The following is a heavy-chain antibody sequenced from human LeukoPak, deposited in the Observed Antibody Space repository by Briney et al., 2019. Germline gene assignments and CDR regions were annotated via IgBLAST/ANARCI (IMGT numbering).Heavy chain of an antibody. J-gene: IGHJ6*03. CDR1: GGSMNSGVYY. V-gene: IGHV4-31*03. CDR2: IYYSGST. D-gene: IGHD1-26*01. CDR3: ARELIVPDGGGYYYYYMDV. Sequence: SETLSLTCTVSGGSMNSGVYYWSWIRQHPGKGLEWLGYIYYSGSTYYNPSLKRRVTISVDTSKNQFSLKLSSVTAADTAVYYCARELIVPDGGGYYYYYMDVWGQGTTVTVSS.